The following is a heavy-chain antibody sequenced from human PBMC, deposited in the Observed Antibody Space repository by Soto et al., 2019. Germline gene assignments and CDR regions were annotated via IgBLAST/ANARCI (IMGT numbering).Heavy chain of an antibody. D-gene: IGHD2-2*01. V-gene: IGHV3-11*03. CDR1: GFTFSDYY. CDR2: ISSSSTFT. Sequence: GGSLRLSCTASGFTFSDYYMSWIRQAPGKGLEWVSYISSSSTFTKYADSVKGRFTISRDNAKNSLYLQMNSLRAEDTAMYYCASSEYQLRIYWGQGTLVTVSS. J-gene: IGHJ4*02. CDR3: ASSEYQLRIY.